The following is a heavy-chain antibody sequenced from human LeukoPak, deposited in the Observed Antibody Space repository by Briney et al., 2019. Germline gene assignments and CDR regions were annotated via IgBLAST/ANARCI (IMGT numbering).Heavy chain of an antibody. CDR2: ISSSGSTI. CDR1: GFTFSSYW. V-gene: IGHV3-48*04. D-gene: IGHD3-10*02. J-gene: IGHJ6*04. CDR3: AELGISMIGGV. Sequence: GGSLRLSCAASGFTFSSYWMSWVRQAPGKGLEWVSYISSSGSTIYYADSVEGRFTISRDNAKNSLYLQMNSLRAEDTAVYYCAELGISMIGGVWGKGTTVTISS.